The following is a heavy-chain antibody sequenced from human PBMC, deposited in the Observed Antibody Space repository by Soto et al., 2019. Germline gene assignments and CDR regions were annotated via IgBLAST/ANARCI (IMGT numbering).Heavy chain of an antibody. CDR1: EFTFSSYE. Sequence: GGSLRLSCAASEFTFSSYEMNWVRQAPGKGLEWVSYISSSGSTIYYADSVKDRFTISRDNAKNSLYLQMNSLRAEDTAVYYCARVVGVGAFDYWGQGVLVTVSS. J-gene: IGHJ4*02. CDR3: ARVVGVGAFDY. D-gene: IGHD1-26*01. V-gene: IGHV3-48*03. CDR2: ISSSGSTI.